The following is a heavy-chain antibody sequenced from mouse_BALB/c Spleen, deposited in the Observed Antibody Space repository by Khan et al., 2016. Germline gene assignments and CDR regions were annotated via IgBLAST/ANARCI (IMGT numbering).Heavy chain of an antibody. CDR2: INPSTGYT. CDR3: ARSSYYYGSSYGWFAY. V-gene: IGHV1-7*01. Sequence: VQLQQSGAEMAKPGASVKMSCKAAGYTFTDYWMHWVKQRPGQGLEWIGYINPSTGYTEYNQKFKDKATLTADKSSSTAYMQLSSLTSEDSAVYYCARSSYYYGSSYGWFAYWVQGTLVTVSA. CDR1: GYTFTDYW. D-gene: IGHD1-1*01. J-gene: IGHJ3*01.